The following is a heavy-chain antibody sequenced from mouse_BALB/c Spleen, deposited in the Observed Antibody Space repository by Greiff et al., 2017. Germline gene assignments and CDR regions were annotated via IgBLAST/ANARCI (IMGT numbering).Heavy chain of an antibody. CDR2: FSSGGIYT. CDR3: TRAYYYYGSSYDWYFDV. D-gene: IGHD1-1*01. CDR1: GFLFSSFT. J-gene: IGHJ1*01. V-gene: IGHV5-6-4*01. Sequence: EVKLVESGGGLVKPGGSLKLSCEASGFLFSSFTMFWVRQIPEKRLEWVATFSSGGIYTYYPDSVMGRFTISRDNAKNTLYLQMSSLKSEDTAMFYCTRAYYYYGSSYDWYFDVWGAGTTVTVSS.